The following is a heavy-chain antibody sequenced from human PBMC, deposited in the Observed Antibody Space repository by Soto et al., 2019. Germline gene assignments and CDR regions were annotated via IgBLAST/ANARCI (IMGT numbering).Heavy chain of an antibody. Sequence: ASVKVSCKASGYTFTSYDINWVRQATGQGLEWMGWMNPNSGNTGYAQKFQGRVTMTRXTXXSXXXMXLSXPRXEDTAVYYCARPYYYDSSGYYPYYYYYGMDVWG. CDR2: MNPNSGNT. CDR3: ARPYYYDSSGYYPYYYYYGMDV. CDR1: GYTFTSYD. D-gene: IGHD3-22*01. J-gene: IGHJ6*02. V-gene: IGHV1-8*01.